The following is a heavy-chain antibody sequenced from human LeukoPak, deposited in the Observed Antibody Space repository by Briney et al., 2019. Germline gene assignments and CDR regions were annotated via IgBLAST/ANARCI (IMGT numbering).Heavy chain of an antibody. CDR1: GFTFSSYE. J-gene: IGHJ4*02. Sequence: GGSLRLSCAASGFTFSSYEMNWVRQAPGKGLEWVSYISSSGSTIYYADSVKGRFTISRDNAKNSLYLQMNSLRAEDTAVYYCARGGDYGEYFDYRGQGTLVTVSS. CDR2: ISSSGSTI. V-gene: IGHV3-48*03. CDR3: ARGGDYGEYFDY. D-gene: IGHD4-17*01.